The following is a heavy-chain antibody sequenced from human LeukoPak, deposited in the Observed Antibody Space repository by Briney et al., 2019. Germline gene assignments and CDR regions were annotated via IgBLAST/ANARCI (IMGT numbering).Heavy chain of an antibody. CDR2: ISAYNGNT. J-gene: IGHJ5*02. Sequence: ASVKVSCKASGYTFTSYGISWVRQAPGQGLEWMGWISAYNGNTNYAQKLQGRVTMTTDTSTSTAYMELRSLRSDDTAVYYCARGIQDIVVAPAAIMFWWFDPWGQGTLVTVSS. CDR3: ARGIQDIVVAPAAIMFWWFDP. V-gene: IGHV1-18*01. D-gene: IGHD2-2*01. CDR1: GYTFTSYG.